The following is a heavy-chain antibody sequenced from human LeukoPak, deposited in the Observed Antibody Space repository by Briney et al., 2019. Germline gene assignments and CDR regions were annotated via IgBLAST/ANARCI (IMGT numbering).Heavy chain of an antibody. D-gene: IGHD5-18*01. CDR2: IDWDDDK. CDR1: GFSLSTSGMR. J-gene: IGHJ4*02. V-gene: IGHV2-70*04. CDR3: ARINVDTAMVPYFDY. Sequence: SGPALVKPTQTLTLTCTFSGFSLSTSGMRVSWLRQPPGKALEWLARIDWDDDKYCSTSLKTRLTISKATSKNQVVLTMTNMDPVDTATYYCARINVDTAMVPYFDYWGQGTLVTVSS.